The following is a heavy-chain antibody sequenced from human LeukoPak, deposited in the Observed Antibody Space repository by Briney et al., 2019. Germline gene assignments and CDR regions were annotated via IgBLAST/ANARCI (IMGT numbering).Heavy chain of an antibody. Sequence: ASVKVSCKASGGTFSSYAISWVRQAPGQGLEWMGGIIPIFGTANYAQKFQGRVTITADESTSTAYMELSSLRSEDTAVYYCATDPVGVGVMILDSWGQGTLVTISS. J-gene: IGHJ4*02. CDR3: ATDPVGVGVMILDS. CDR2: IIPIFGTA. CDR1: GGTFSSYA. V-gene: IGHV1-69*13. D-gene: IGHD3-16*01.